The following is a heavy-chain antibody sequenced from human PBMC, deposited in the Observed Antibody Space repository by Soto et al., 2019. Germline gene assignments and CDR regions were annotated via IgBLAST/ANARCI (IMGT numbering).Heavy chain of an antibody. Sequence: SVKGSCNASGGSFISYAIGWVRQAPGQGLEWMGGIIPIFGTANYAQKFQGRVTITADESTSTAYMELSSLRSEDTAVYYCARTTPPGYDFSSGYYGAFDICGQGTMVTVSS. CDR1: GGSFISYA. D-gene: IGHD3-3*01. J-gene: IGHJ3*02. CDR3: ARTTPPGYDFSSGYYGAFDI. CDR2: IIPIFGTA. V-gene: IGHV1-69*13.